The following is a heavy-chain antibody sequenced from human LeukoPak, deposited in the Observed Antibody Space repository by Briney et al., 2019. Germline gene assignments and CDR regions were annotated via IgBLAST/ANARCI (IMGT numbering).Heavy chain of an antibody. D-gene: IGHD3-22*01. CDR2: ISAYNGNT. CDR1: GYTFTSYG. CDR3: ARDGYYYDSSGYLGTRWFDP. V-gene: IGHV1-18*01. J-gene: IGHJ5*02. Sequence: ASVNVSCKASGYTFTSYGISWLRQAPGQGLEWMGWISAYNGNTNYAQKLQGRVTMTTETSMSTAYMELKSMRSDDTAVYYCARDGYYYDSSGYLGTRWFDPWGQGTLVTVSS.